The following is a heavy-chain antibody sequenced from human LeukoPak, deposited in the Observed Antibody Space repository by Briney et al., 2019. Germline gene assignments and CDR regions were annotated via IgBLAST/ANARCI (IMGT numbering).Heavy chain of an antibody. CDR2: ISSSSSYT. Sequence: GGSLRLSCAASGFTFSDYYISWIRQAPGKGLEWVSYISSSSSYTNYADSVKGRFTISRDNAKNSLYLQMNSLRAEDTAVYFCAREYYGGSYYIWHFDLWGRGTLVTVSS. CDR3: AREYYGGSYYIWHFDL. V-gene: IGHV3-11*05. D-gene: IGHD1-26*01. CDR1: GFTFSDYY. J-gene: IGHJ2*01.